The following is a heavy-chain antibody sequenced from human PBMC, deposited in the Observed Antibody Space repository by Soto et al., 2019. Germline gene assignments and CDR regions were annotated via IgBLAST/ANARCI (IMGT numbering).Heavy chain of an antibody. V-gene: IGHV5-51*01. CDR3: ASTSGGYYYNPKVYYYYYGMDV. J-gene: IGHJ6*02. CDR1: GYSFTSYW. D-gene: IGHD3-22*01. Sequence: PGESLKISCKGSGYSFTSYWIGWVRQMPGKGLEWMGIIYPGDSDTRYSPSFQGQVTISADKSISTAYLQWSSLKASDTAMYYCASTSGGYYYNPKVYYYYYGMDVWGQGTTVTVSS. CDR2: IYPGDSDT.